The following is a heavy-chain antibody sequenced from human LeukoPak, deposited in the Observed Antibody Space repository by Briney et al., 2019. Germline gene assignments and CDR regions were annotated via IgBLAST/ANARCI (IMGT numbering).Heavy chain of an antibody. V-gene: IGHV4-30-2*01. J-gene: IGHJ4*02. D-gene: IGHD3-3*01. CDR2: IYHSGST. CDR3: ARGAPITIFGVVTYFDY. Sequence: SQTLSLTCAVSGGSISSGGYSWSWIRQPPGKGLEWIGYIYHSGSTYYNPSLKSRVTISVDRSKNQFSLKLSSVTAADTGVYYCARGAPITIFGVVTYFDYWGQGTLVTVSS. CDR1: GGSISSGGYS.